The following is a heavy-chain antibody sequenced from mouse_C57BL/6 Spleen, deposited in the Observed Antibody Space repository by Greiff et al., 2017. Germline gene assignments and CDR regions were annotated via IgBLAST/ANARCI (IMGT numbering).Heavy chain of an antibody. J-gene: IGHJ3*01. V-gene: IGHV1-55*01. Sequence: QVHVKQPGAELVKPGASVKMSCKASGYTFTSYWITWVKQRPGQGLEWIGDIYPGSGSTNYNEKFKSKATLTVDTSSSTAYMQLSSLTSEDSAVYYCARSYGRFAYWGQGTLVTVSA. CDR2: IYPGSGST. CDR3: ARSYGRFAY. D-gene: IGHD1-1*02. CDR1: GYTFTSYW.